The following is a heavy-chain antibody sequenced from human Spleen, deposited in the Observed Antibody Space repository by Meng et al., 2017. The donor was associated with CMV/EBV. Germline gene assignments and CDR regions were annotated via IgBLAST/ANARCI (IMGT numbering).Heavy chain of an antibody. CDR3: ARGGIGGSDV. Sequence: SETLSLTCTVSGDSIGTYYWNWIRQPPGKGLEWIGEINHSGSTNYNPSLKSRVTMSVDTSKKTFSLKLTSVTAADTAVYYCARGGIGGSDVWGQGTRVTVSS. CDR2: INHSGST. J-gene: IGHJ6*02. V-gene: IGHV4-34*01. CDR1: GDSIGTYY.